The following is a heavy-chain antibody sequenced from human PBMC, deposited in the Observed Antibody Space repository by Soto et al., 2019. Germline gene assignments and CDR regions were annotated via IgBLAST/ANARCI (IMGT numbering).Heavy chain of an antibody. J-gene: IGHJ6*02. CDR1: GFTFGDYA. CDR2: IRSKSYRGTT. CDR3: TRSAGQYFYYGMDV. Sequence: GALRLSCTASGFTFGDYAMTWVRQAPGKGLEWVGFIRSKSYRGTTEYAASVKGRFTISRDDSKSIAYLQMNSLKTEDTAVFYCTRSAGQYFYYGMDVWGQGTTVTVSS. V-gene: IGHV3-49*04.